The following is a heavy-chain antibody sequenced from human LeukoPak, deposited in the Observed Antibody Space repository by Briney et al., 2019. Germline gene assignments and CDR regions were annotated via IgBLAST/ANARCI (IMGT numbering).Heavy chain of an antibody. D-gene: IGHD6-6*01. CDR3: ARLYSSSSGKAFDI. CDR1: GFTFSSYE. Sequence: PGGSLRLSCAASGFTFSSYEMNWVRQAPGKGLEWVSYICSSGRTIYYADSVKGRFTISRDNAKNSLYLQMNSLRAEDTAAYYCARLYSSSSGKAFDIWGQGTMVTVSS. V-gene: IGHV3-48*03. CDR2: ICSSGRTI. J-gene: IGHJ3*02.